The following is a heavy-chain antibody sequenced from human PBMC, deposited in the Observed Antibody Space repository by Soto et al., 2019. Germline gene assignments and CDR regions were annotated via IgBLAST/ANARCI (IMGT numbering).Heavy chain of an antibody. Sequence: QVQLVQSGAEVKKPGSSVKVSCKASGGTFSSYAISWVRQAPGQGLEWMGGIIPIFGTANYAQKFQGRVTITADEDTRTPYKGLRSLISEEKAVYYCAGVETPYYYDSSGFYDYWGHGTLVTVSS. CDR2: IIPIFGTA. V-gene: IGHV1-69*01. J-gene: IGHJ4*01. D-gene: IGHD3-22*01. CDR1: GGTFSSYA. CDR3: AGVETPYYYDSSGFYDY.